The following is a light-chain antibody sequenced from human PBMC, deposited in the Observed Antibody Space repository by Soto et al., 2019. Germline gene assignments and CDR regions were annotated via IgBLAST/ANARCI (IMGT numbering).Light chain of an antibody. J-gene: IGLJ1*01. V-gene: IGLV2-14*01. Sequence: QSALTQPASVSGSPGQSITISCTGTSSDVGGYNYVSWYQQHPGKAPKLMIYEVSNRPSGVSNRFSGSKSGNTASLTISGLQADDEADYYCSSFTANSPLYVFATGTKVTVL. CDR2: EVS. CDR1: SSDVGGYNY. CDR3: SSFTANSPLYV.